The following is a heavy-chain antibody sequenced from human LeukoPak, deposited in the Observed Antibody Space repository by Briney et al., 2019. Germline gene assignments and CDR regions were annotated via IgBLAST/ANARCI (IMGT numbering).Heavy chain of an antibody. CDR2: IYTSGST. Sequence: PSETLSLTCTVSGGSISSYYWSWIRQPAGKGLEWIGRIYTSGSTNYNPSLKSRVSMSVDTSKKQFSLKLSSVTAADTAVYYCARARYYDSSGYPHYYYYYMDVWGKGTTVTVSS. CDR1: GGSISSYY. J-gene: IGHJ6*03. D-gene: IGHD3-22*01. V-gene: IGHV4-4*07. CDR3: ARARYYDSSGYPHYYYYYMDV.